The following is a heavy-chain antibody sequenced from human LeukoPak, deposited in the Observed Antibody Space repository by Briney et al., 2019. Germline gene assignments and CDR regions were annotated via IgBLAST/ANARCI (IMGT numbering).Heavy chain of an antibody. V-gene: IGHV3-7*01. CDR2: IKKDGSEE. Sequence: GGSLRLSCAASGFTFNRYLMSWVREALGRGLEWVANIKKDGSEENYLDSVKCRFTVSRDNAKNTLYLQMNSLRGEDTAVYYCARSNPNRNALDLWGQGTMVTISS. J-gene: IGHJ3*01. D-gene: IGHD1-14*01. CDR1: GFTFNRYL. CDR3: ARSNPNRNALDL.